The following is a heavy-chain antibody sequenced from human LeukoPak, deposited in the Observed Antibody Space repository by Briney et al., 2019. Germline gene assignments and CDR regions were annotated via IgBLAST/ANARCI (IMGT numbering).Heavy chain of an antibody. CDR3: ARDVSHRLFYDSSGYYILFDY. CDR1: GYMFSSYG. D-gene: IGHD3-22*01. Sequence: ASVKVSCKASGYMFSSYGISWVRQAPGQGLEWMGWISANNGNANYAQKLQGRVTMTRDTSTSTAYMERRSLRSDDTAVYYCARDVSHRLFYDSSGYYILFDYWGQGTLVTVSS. V-gene: IGHV1-18*01. J-gene: IGHJ4*02. CDR2: ISANNGNA.